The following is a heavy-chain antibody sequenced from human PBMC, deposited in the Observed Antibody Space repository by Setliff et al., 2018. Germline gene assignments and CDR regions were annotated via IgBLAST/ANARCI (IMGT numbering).Heavy chain of an antibody. V-gene: IGHV1-18*01. CDR1: GYAFNNYG. CDR2: INAYNGNT. D-gene: IGHD2-8*01. Sequence: ASVKVSCKASGYAFNNYGIAWVRQAPGQGLEWMGWINAYNGNTFYAPKLQDRVTMTTDTSTATAYLELRSLRSDDTALYLCSRLVRYCTTTTCQTLSGGEHWGQGTLVTVSS. J-gene: IGHJ4*02. CDR3: SRLVRYCTTTTCQTLSGGEH.